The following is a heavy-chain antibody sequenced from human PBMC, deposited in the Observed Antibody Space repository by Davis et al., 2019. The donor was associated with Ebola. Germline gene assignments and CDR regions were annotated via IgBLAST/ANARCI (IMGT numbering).Heavy chain of an antibody. J-gene: IGHJ4*02. V-gene: IGHV1-24*01. Sequence: AASVKVSCKVSGSTLTDLSIHWVRQAPGERLEWMGGLDPDNIKTVYAQTFEGRVSMTEDPSTETAYMELSSLRSDDTAVFYCVAGMWFGASLSWGHFNFWGQGTLVTVSS. CDR2: LDPDNIKT. D-gene: IGHD3-10*01. CDR1: GSTLTDLS. CDR3: VAGMWFGASLSWGHFNF.